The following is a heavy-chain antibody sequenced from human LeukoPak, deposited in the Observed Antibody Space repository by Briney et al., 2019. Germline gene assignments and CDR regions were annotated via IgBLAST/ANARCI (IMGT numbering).Heavy chain of an antibody. CDR3: ARGAYGDSLDY. V-gene: IGHV3-74*01. CDR1: GFIFSSYW. D-gene: IGHD4-17*01. Sequence: GGSLRLSCAASGFIFSSYWMHWVRQAPGKGLVWVSRINSDGSSTSYADSVKGRFTISRDNAKNTLYLQMNSLRAEDTAVYYCARGAYGDSLDYWGQGTLVTVSS. CDR2: INSDGSST. J-gene: IGHJ4*02.